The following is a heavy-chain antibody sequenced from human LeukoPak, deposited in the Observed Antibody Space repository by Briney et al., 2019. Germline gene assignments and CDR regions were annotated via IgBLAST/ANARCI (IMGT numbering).Heavy chain of an antibody. D-gene: IGHD2-2*01. V-gene: IGHV4-34*01. CDR3: ARLTDIVVVPAFDP. Sequence: SETLSLTCAVYGGSFSGYYWSWIRQPPEKGLEWIGEINHSGSTNYNPSLKSRVTISVDTSKNQFSLKLSSVTAADTAVYYCARLTDIVVVPAFDPWGQGTLVTVSS. CDR1: GGSFSGYY. CDR2: INHSGST. J-gene: IGHJ5*02.